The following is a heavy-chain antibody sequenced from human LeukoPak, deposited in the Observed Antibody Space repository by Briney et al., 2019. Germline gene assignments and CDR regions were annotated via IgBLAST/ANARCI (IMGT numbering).Heavy chain of an antibody. D-gene: IGHD3-10*01. J-gene: IGHJ3*02. CDR1: GYTFTGYY. CDR3: AAISRVRGVHRFDI. V-gene: IGHV1-2*02. Sequence: SVKVSCKASGYTFTGYYMSWVRQAPGQGLEWMGWINPNSGGTHYAQKFQGRVTMTRDTSISTAYMELSRLTSDDTAMYYCAAISRVRGVHRFDIWGQGTMVTVSS. CDR2: INPNSGGT.